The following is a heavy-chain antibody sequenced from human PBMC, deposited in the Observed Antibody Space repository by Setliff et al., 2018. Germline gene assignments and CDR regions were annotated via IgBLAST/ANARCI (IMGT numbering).Heavy chain of an antibody. V-gene: IGHV4-39*07. CDR2: IYQNGIT. CDR1: GASISTTYYY. CDR3: ATDGPVLNGDYIS. Sequence: SETLSLTCSVSGASISTTYYYWDWIRQSPEKGLEWIGTIYQNGITYYNPSVKSRVTISVDKSKNQFSLSLRSVTAADTAVYYCATDGPVLNGDYISWGQGTLVTLL. D-gene: IGHD3-10*01. J-gene: IGHJ5*02.